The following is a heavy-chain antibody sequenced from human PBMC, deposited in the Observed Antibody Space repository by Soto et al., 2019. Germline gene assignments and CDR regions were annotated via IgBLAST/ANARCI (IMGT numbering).Heavy chain of an antibody. CDR1: GASISSFN. D-gene: IGHD6-13*01. CDR2: LNIAGTI. Sequence: PSETLSLTCSVPGASISSFNWNWVRQPAGKGPEWVGRLNIAGTINYNPSLKSRITMSMDTSKNQISLHLRSVTAADTAIYYCAGDRGEYTSSWFWYFSHWGHGTPVTVSS. J-gene: IGHJ2*01. CDR3: AGDRGEYTSSWFWYFSH. V-gene: IGHV4-4*07.